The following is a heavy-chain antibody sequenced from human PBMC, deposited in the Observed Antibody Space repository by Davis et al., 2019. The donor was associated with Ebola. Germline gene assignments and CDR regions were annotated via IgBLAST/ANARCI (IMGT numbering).Heavy chain of an antibody. D-gene: IGHD2-21*01. J-gene: IGHJ6*03. V-gene: IGHV3-53*01. CDR1: GFSVRSNQ. CDR3: TPGNGADSAHSYMGV. CDR2: IYSGGST. Sequence: PGGSLRLSCAASGFSVRSNQMSWVRQAPGKRLEWVSVIYSGGSTYYADYADSVKGRFPVSRDDSKDMLHLQMNSLTTEDTAVYYCTPGNGADSAHSYMGVWGKGTTVTVSS.